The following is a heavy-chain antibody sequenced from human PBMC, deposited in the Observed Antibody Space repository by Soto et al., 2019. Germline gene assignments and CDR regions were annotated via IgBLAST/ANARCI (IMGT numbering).Heavy chain of an antibody. Sequence: PWGSLRLSCATSGLTFSNYAIILVRHSPGGGLEWVSSMSGSSSTTYYADSVRGRFTISRDRSKNTLYLQMSSLRAEDTALYYCAKNQERELPRVIDFWGQGTLVTVSS. CDR1: GLTFSNYA. J-gene: IGHJ4*02. D-gene: IGHD1-7*01. V-gene: IGHV3-23*01. CDR2: MSGSSSTT. CDR3: AKNQERELPRVIDF.